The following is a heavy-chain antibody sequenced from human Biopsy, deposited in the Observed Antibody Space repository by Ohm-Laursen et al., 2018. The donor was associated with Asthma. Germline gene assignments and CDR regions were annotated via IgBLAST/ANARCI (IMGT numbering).Heavy chain of an antibody. D-gene: IGHD4-17*01. CDR2: HDHGEGGT. J-gene: IGHJ4*02. CDR1: GYSLTDLS. CDR3: ASDFPKDYVRYNFQF. V-gene: IGHV1-24*01. Sequence: SVKVSCKLSGYSLTDLSMHWVRQAPGQGLEWMGGHDHGEGGTVNARRFQGRVTMTEDTSTDTAYMELSSLSSDDTAVYYCASDFPKDYVRYNFQFWGQGTLVTVSS.